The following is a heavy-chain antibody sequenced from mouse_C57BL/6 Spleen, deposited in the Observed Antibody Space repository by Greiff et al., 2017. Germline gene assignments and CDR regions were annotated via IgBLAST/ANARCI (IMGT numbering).Heavy chain of an antibody. V-gene: IGHV1-55*01. CDR1: GYTFTSYW. CDR2: IYPGSGST. CDR3: ARRDYGSSYEYWYFDV. J-gene: IGHJ1*03. D-gene: IGHD1-1*01. Sequence: QVQLQQPGAELVKPGASVKMSCKASGYTFTSYWITWVKQRPGQGLEWIGDIYPGSGSTNYSEKFKSKATLTVDTSSSTADMQLSSLKSEDSAGYYCARRDYGSSYEYWYFDVWGTGTTVTVSS.